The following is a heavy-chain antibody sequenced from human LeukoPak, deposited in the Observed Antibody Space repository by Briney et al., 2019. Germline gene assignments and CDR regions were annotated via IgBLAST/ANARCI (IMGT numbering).Heavy chain of an antibody. Sequence: SETLSLTCTVSGGSISGYYWSWIRQPAGKGLEWIGRIYTSGSTNYNPSLKSRVTMSVDTSKNQFSLRLSSVTAADTAVYYCARAPSWYYDSSGYLDYWGQGTLVTVSS. CDR1: GGSISGYY. D-gene: IGHD3-22*01. V-gene: IGHV4-4*07. J-gene: IGHJ4*02. CDR3: ARAPSWYYDSSGYLDY. CDR2: IYTSGST.